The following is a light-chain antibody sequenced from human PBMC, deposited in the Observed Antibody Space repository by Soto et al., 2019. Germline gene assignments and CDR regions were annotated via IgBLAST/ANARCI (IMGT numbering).Light chain of an antibody. CDR3: QQYGTLLLT. CDR2: GAS. CDR1: QSVSSSY. V-gene: IGKV3-20*01. Sequence: LPPGTVSLSPKERATLSCGASQSVSSSYLAWYQQKPGQAPRLLIYGASSRATGIPDRFSGSGSGTDFTLTISRLEPEDFAVYYCQQYGTLLLTFGGGTKVDIK. J-gene: IGKJ4*01.